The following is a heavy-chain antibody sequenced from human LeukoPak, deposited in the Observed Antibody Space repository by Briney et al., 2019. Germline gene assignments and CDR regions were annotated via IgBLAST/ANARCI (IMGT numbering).Heavy chain of an antibody. V-gene: IGHV4-39*01. J-gene: IGHJ6*03. CDR1: GGSMSSENEY. CDR3: ARVVVFQLDGAYYYYYYYMDV. D-gene: IGHD2-2*01. Sequence: SETLSLTCSVSGGSMSSENEYWGWIRQTPGKGLEWIGSVYNTGSTDYNPSLKRRFSISIDTSKNQFSLKLSSVTAADTAVYYCARVVVFQLDGAYYYYYYYMDVWGKGTTVTVSS. CDR2: VYNTGST.